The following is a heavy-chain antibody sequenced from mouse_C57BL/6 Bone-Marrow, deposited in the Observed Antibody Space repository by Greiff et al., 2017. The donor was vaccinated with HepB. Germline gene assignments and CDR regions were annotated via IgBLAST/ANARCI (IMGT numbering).Heavy chain of an antibody. J-gene: IGHJ1*03. Sequence: EVKLVESGGGLVQPGGSMKLSCAASGFTFSDAWMDWVRQSPEKGLEWVAEIRNKANNHATYYAESVKGRFTISRDDSKSSVYLQMHSLRAEDTGIYYCTSPWDDWYFDVWGTGTTVTVSS. CDR3: TSPWDDWYFDV. CDR1: GFTFSDAW. CDR2: IRNKANNHAT. V-gene: IGHV6-6*01. D-gene: IGHD4-1*01.